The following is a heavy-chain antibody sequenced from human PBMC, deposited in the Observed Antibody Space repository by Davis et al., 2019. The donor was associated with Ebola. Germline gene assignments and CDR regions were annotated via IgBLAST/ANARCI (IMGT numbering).Heavy chain of an antibody. D-gene: IGHD6-19*01. V-gene: IGHV1-69*01. CDR2: IIPLFGTT. Sequence: VKVSCKASGGTFSNFAISWVRQAPGQGLEWMGGIIPLFGTTNYAQNFKGRVTITADESTTTAYMELSSLRSEDTAMYYCALRVAGDYWGQGTLVTVSS. CDR1: GGTFSNFA. CDR3: ALRVAGDY. J-gene: IGHJ4*02.